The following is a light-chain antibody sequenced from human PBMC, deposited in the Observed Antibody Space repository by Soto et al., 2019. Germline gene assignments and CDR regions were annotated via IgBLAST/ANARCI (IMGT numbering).Light chain of an antibody. V-gene: IGLV2-23*02. CDR1: SSDVGGYNH. CDR2: EVS. J-gene: IGLJ1*01. CDR3: CSYAGGATYV. Sequence: QSALTQPASVSGSPGQSITISCTGSSSDVGGYNHVSWYQQHPGKAPKLMIYEVSNRPSGVSNRFSGSKSGNAASLTISGLQAEDEADYYCCSYAGGATYVFGTGTKVTVL.